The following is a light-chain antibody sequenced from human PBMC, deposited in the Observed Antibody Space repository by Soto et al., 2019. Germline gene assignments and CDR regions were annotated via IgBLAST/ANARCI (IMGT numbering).Light chain of an antibody. CDR1: QSISDT. Sequence: IVMTQSASTVSVSQGGRATLSCRASQSISDTLAWYQQKPGQAPRLLIYGASTRAPGFPARFSGSGSGTDFTLTISRLEPEDFAAYSCQQYGTSAQRTK. CDR3: QQYGT. V-gene: IGKV3-15*01. CDR2: GAS. J-gene: IGKJ1*01.